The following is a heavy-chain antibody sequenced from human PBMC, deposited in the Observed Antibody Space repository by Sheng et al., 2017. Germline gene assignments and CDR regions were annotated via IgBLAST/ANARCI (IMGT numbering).Heavy chain of an antibody. D-gene: IGHD3-10*01. J-gene: IGHJ5*02. CDR3: ARETYYYGSGSYDWFDP. Sequence: QVQLVQSGAEVKKPGSSVKVSCKASGGTFSSYAISWVRQAPGQGLEWMGGIIPIFGTANYAQKFQGRVTITADESTSTAYMELSSLRSEDTAVYYCARETYYYGSGSYDWFDPWGQGTLVTVSS. CDR2: IIPIFGTA. CDR1: GGTFSSYA. V-gene: IGHV1-69*13.